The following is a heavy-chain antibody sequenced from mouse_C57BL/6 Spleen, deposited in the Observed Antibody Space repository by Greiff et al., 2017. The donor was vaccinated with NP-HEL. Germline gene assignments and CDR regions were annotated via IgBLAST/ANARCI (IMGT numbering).Heavy chain of an antibody. CDR3: ARNYYGSNAMDY. D-gene: IGHD1-1*01. CDR1: GYTFTSYW. Sequence: QVQLQQPGAELVKPGASVKLSCKASGYTFTSYWMHWVKQRPGQGLEWIGMIHPNSGSTNYNEKFKSKATLTVDKSSRTAYMQLSSLTSEDSAVYYCARNYYGSNAMDYWGQGTSVTVSS. J-gene: IGHJ4*01. V-gene: IGHV1-64*01. CDR2: IHPNSGST.